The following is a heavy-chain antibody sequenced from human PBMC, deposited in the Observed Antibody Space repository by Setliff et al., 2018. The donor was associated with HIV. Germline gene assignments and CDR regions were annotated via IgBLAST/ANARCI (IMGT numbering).Heavy chain of an antibody. CDR1: GYTFTSYY. Sequence: GASVKVSCKASGYTFTSYYMHWVRQAPGQGLEWMGIINPSGGSTNYAQKFQGRVTMTRDTSTSTVYMELSSLRAEDAAVYYCARDSRPRSGFWVSDYYYYMDVWGKGTTVTVSS. J-gene: IGHJ6*03. V-gene: IGHV1-46*01. D-gene: IGHD3-3*01. CDR3: ARDSRPRSGFWVSDYYYYMDV. CDR2: INPSGGST.